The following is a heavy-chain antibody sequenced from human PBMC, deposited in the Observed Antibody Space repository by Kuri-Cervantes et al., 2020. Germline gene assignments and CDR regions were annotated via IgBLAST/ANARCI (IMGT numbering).Heavy chain of an antibody. CDR1: GYTFTSYG. CDR2: ISAYNGDT. J-gene: IGHJ4*02. CDR3: AREEDSGYDSSPFGY. V-gene: IGHV1-18*01. D-gene: IGHD5-12*01. Sequence: ASVKVSCKASGYTFTSYGISWVRQAPGQGLEWMGWISAYNGDTNYAQKLQGRVTMTTDTSTSTAYMELRSLRSEDTAVYYCAREEDSGYDSSPFGYWGQGTLVTVSS.